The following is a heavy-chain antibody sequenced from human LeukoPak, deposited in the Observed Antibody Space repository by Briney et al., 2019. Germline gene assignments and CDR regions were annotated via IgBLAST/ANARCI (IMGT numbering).Heavy chain of an antibody. D-gene: IGHD3-3*01. CDR2: INHSGST. CDR1: GGSFSGYY. CDR3: ARGRITIFGVAPGDAFDI. V-gene: IGHV4-34*01. J-gene: IGHJ3*02. Sequence: SETLSLTCAVYGGSFSGYYWSWIRQPPGKGLEWIGEINHSGSTNYNPSLKSRVTISVDTSKNQFSLKLSSVTAADTAVYYCARGRITIFGVAPGDAFDIWGQGTMVTVSS.